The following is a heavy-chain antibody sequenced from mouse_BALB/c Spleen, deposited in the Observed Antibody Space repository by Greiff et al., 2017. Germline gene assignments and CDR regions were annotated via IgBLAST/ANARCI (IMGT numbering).Heavy chain of an antibody. J-gene: IGHJ4*01. CDR1: GYTFTSYV. CDR2: INTYNDGT. D-gene: IGHD2-14*01. V-gene: IGHV1-14*01. Sequence: EVQLQQSGPELVKPGASVKMSCKASGYTFTSYVMHWVKQKPGQGLEWIGYINTYNDGTKYNEKFKGKATLTSDKSSSTAYMELSSLTSEDSAVYYCASGSLDYRYDDAMDYWGQGTSVTVSS. CDR3: ASGSLDYRYDDAMDY.